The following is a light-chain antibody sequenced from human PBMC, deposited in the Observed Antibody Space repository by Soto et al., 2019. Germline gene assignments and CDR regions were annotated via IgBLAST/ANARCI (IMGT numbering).Light chain of an antibody. V-gene: IGKV1-33*01. CDR3: QQDDNLPLT. J-gene: IGKJ1*01. Sequence: DIQLTQSPSSLSASVGDRVAITCQASQDISNSLNWYQQKPGKAPKLLIYDASNLETGVPSRFGGSGSGTDFTFTISSLQPEDIATYYCQQDDNLPLTFGQGTKVEIK. CDR2: DAS. CDR1: QDISNS.